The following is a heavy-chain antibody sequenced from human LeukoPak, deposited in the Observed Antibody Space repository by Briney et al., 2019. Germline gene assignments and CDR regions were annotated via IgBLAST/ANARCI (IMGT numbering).Heavy chain of an antibody. CDR1: GFTFSDYY. J-gene: IGHJ6*02. D-gene: IGHD6-13*01. Sequence: GGSLRLSCAASGFTFSDYYMSWIRQAPGKELEWVSYISSSGSTIYYADSVKGRFTISRDNAKNSLYLQMNSLRAEDTAVYYCARFGGPLAAAVYYYYGMDVWGQGTTVTVSS. CDR2: ISSSGSTI. CDR3: ARFGGPLAAAVYYYYGMDV. V-gene: IGHV3-11*01.